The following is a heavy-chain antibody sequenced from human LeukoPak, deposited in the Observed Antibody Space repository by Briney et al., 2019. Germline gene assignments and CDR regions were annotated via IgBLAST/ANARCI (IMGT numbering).Heavy chain of an antibody. CDR3: ARDYSTFYDSSGYYWYYFDY. CDR2: TYYRSKWYN. V-gene: IGHV6-1*01. J-gene: IGHJ4*02. Sequence: SQTLSLTCAISGDIVSSNSAAWNWIRQSPSRGLEWLGRTYYRSKWYNDYAVSVKSRITINPNTSKNQFSLQLNSVTPEDTAVYYCARDYSTFYDSSGYYWYYFDYWGQGTLVTVSS. D-gene: IGHD3-22*01. CDR1: GDIVSSNSAA.